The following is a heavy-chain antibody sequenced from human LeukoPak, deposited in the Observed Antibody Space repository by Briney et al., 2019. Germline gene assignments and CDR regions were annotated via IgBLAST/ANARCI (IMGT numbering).Heavy chain of an antibody. D-gene: IGHD2-15*01. V-gene: IGHV6-1*01. CDR1: GDSVSSNSAA. CDR3: ARDRGYCSGGSCYAHRYYYYMDV. J-gene: IGHJ6*03. CDR2: TYYRSKWYN. Sequence: SQALSLTCAISGDSVSSNSAAWNWIRQSPSRGLEWLGRTYYRSKWYNDYAVSVKSRITINPDTSKNQFSLQLNSVTPEDTAVYYCARDRGYCSGGSCYAHRYYYYMDVWGKGTTVTVSS.